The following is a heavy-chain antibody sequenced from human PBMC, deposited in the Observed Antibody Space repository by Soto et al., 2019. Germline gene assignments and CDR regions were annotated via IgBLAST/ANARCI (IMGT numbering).Heavy chain of an antibody. Sequence: PGGSLRLSCAASGFTFSSYWMHWVRQAPGKGLVWVSRINSDGSSTSYADSVKGRFTISSDNAKNTLYLQMNSLRAEDTAVYYCARVPTSYDPYFDYWGQGTLVTVSS. CDR3: ARVPTSYDPYFDY. D-gene: IGHD5-12*01. CDR2: INSDGSST. V-gene: IGHV3-74*01. CDR1: GFTFSSYW. J-gene: IGHJ4*02.